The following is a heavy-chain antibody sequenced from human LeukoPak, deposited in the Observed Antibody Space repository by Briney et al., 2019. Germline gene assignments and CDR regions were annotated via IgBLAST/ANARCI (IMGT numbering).Heavy chain of an antibody. J-gene: IGHJ4*02. D-gene: IGHD4-17*01. CDR2: ISGSGGST. CDR3: AKTPTVTTSWSDY. V-gene: IGHV3-23*01. Sequence: GGSLRLSCAAPGFTFSSYAMSWVRQAPGKGLEWVSAISGSGGSTYYADSVKGRFTISRDNSKNTLYLQMNSLRAEDTAVYYCAKTPTVTTSWSDYWGQGTLVTVSS. CDR1: GFTFSSYA.